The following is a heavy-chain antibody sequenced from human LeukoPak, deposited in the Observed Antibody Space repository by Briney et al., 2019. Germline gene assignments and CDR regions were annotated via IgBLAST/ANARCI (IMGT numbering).Heavy chain of an antibody. CDR2: INPNSGGT. Sequence: ASVKVSCTASGYTFTGYYMHWVRQAPGQGLEWMGWINPNSGGTNYAQKFQGRVTMTRDTSISTAYMELSRLRSDDTAVYYCARERNGNYYGSGSQIYYFDYWGQGTLVTVSS. J-gene: IGHJ4*02. CDR1: GYTFTGYY. CDR3: ARERNGNYYGSGSQIYYFDY. D-gene: IGHD3-10*01. V-gene: IGHV1-2*02.